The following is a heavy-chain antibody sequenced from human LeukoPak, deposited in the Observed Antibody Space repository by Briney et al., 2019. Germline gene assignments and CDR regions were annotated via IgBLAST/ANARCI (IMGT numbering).Heavy chain of an antibody. CDR1: GFTFSSYW. J-gene: IGHJ3*02. D-gene: IGHD1-20*01. Sequence: GGSLRLSCAASGFTFSSYWMHWVRQAPGKGLVWVSRISSNGSTTTYADSVKGRFTISRDNAKNTLYLQMNNLRAEDAAVYYCARDSLFNWNDGAFDIWGQGTVVTVSS. CDR3: ARDSLFNWNDGAFDI. CDR2: ISSNGSTT. V-gene: IGHV3-74*01.